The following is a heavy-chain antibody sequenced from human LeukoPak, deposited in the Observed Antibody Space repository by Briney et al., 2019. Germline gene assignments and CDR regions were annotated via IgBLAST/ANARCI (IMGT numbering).Heavy chain of an antibody. CDR2: IYSGGST. V-gene: IGHV3-66*01. J-gene: IGHJ4*02. Sequence: PGGSLRLSCAASGFTVSSNYMSWVRQAPGKGLEWVSVIYSGGSTYYADSVKGRFTISRDNSKNTLYLQMNSLRAEDTAVYYCAIEDKVTPFDYWGQGTLVTVSS. CDR1: GFTVSSNY. D-gene: IGHD4-23*01. CDR3: AIEDKVTPFDY.